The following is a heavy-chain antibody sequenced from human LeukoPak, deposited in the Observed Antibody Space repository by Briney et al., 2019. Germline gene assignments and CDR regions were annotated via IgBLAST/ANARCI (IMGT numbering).Heavy chain of an antibody. V-gene: IGHV4-39*07. CDR3: ARGPQASSSGWYSRFSCRFDP. D-gene: IGHD6-19*01. J-gene: IGHJ5*02. CDR1: GGSISSSSYY. CDR2: IYYSGST. Sequence: SQTLSLTCTVSGGSISSSSYYWGWIHQPPGKGLEWIGSIYYSGSTYYNPSLKSRVTISVDTSKNQFSLKLSSVTAADTAVYYCARGPQASSSGWYSRFSCRFDPWGQGTLVTVSS.